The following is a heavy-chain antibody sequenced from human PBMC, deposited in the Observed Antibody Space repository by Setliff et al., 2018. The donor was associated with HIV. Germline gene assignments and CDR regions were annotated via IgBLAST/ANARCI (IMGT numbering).Heavy chain of an antibody. CDR1: GGSFSAYH. CDR3: ARGRDYTGSWFRPFYLDF. J-gene: IGHJ4*01. Sequence: KPSETLSLTCAVYGGSFSAYHWSWIRQTPGEGLEWLGEINHSGSTAYNLALESRVSMSIDTSKNQFSLKLTSVTAADTAIYYCARGRDYTGSWFRPFYLDFWGHGNLVTVSS. D-gene: IGHD3-3*01. V-gene: IGHV4-34*01. CDR2: INHSGST.